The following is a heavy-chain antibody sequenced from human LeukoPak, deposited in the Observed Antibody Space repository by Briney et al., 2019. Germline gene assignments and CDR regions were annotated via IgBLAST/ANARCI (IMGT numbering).Heavy chain of an antibody. Sequence: SETLSLTCTVSGGSISTYYWSWIRQPAGKGLEWIGRIHKSGSTDYNPSLKSRVIISVDTSKNEFSLKLTSVTAADTAVYYCAIFIYSSGTFDYWGQGTLVTVSS. J-gene: IGHJ4*02. CDR3: AIFIYSSGTFDY. CDR2: IHKSGST. CDR1: GGSISTYY. V-gene: IGHV4-4*07. D-gene: IGHD3-22*01.